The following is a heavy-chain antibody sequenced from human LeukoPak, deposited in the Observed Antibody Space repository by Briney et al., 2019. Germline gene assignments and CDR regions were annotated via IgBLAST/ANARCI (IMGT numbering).Heavy chain of an antibody. Sequence: GGSLRLSCAASGLTFSSYAMSWVRRAPGKGLEWVSAISGSGGSTYYADSVKGRFTISRDNSKNTLYLQMNSLRAEDTAVYYCAKASAMIVVVSKHFDYWGQGTLVTVSS. CDR2: ISGSGGST. J-gene: IGHJ4*02. CDR3: AKASAMIVVVSKHFDY. V-gene: IGHV3-23*01. CDR1: GLTFSSYA. D-gene: IGHD3-22*01.